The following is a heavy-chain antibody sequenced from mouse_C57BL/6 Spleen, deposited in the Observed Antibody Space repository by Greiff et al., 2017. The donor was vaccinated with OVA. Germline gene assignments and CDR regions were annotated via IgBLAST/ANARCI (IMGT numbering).Heavy chain of an antibody. Sequence: EVHLVESGGGLVKPGGSLTLSCAASGFTFSSYAMSWVRQTPEKRLEWVATISDGGSYTYYPDNVKGRFTISRDNAKNNLYLQMSHLKSEDTAMYYCARDEANWDPFAYWGQGTLVTVSA. CDR1: GFTFSSYA. D-gene: IGHD4-1*01. CDR3: ARDEANWDPFAY. V-gene: IGHV5-4*01. J-gene: IGHJ3*01. CDR2: ISDGGSYT.